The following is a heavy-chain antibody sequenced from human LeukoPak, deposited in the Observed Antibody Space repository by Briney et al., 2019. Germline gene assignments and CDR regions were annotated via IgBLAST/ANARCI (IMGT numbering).Heavy chain of an antibody. J-gene: IGHJ4*02. CDR1: GFTFSSYG. CDR2: ISYDGSNK. Sequence: PGRSLRLSCAASGFTFSSYGMHWVRQAPGKGLEWVAVISYDGSNKYYADSVKGRFTISRDDSKSSVYLQMDSLKTEDTAVYFCVTDLAEAYFGSWGQGTLVTVSS. V-gene: IGHV3-30*03. D-gene: IGHD2/OR15-2a*01. CDR3: VTDLAEAYFGS.